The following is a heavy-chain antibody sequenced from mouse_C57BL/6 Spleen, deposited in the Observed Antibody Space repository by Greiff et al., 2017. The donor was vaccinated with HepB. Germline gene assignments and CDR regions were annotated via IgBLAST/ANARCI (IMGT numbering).Heavy chain of an antibody. Sequence: VQLQQPGAELVRPGASVTLSCKASGYTFTDYEMHWVKQTPVHGLEWIGAIDPETGGTAYNQKFKGKAILTADKSSSTACLELRSLTSEDSAVYYCTGKGYDWFAYWGQGTLVTVSA. D-gene: IGHD2-2*01. J-gene: IGHJ3*01. CDR2: IDPETGGT. CDR1: GYTFTDYE. V-gene: IGHV1-15*01. CDR3: TGKGYDWFAY.